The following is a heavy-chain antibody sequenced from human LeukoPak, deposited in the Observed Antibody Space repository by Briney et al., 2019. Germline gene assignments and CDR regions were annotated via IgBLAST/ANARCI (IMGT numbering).Heavy chain of an antibody. V-gene: IGHV1-2*02. CDR3: ARADFIDAGPYLIGP. CDR2: INTKSGRT. J-gene: IGHJ5*02. D-gene: IGHD3-3*01. CDR1: GYSFTDYY. Sequence: EASVRVSCTTSGYSFTDYYIHWVRQAPGQGLEWMGWINTKSGRTSSAWKFQGRVTMTRDPSITTVYMDMAWLTSDDTAIYFCARADFIDAGPYLIGPWGQGTLVTVSS.